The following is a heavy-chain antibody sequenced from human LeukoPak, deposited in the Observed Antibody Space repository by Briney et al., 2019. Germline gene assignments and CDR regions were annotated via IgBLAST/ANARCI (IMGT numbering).Heavy chain of an antibody. CDR3: ARVYVAAAGTGDY. CDR2: IYHSGST. CDR1: GYSISSGYY. J-gene: IGHJ4*02. Sequence: SETLSLTCTVSGYSISSGYYWGWIRQPPGKGLEWIGSIYHSGSTYYNPSLKSRVTISVDTSKNQFSLKLSSVTAADTAVYYCARVYVAAAGTGDYWGQGTLVTVSS. V-gene: IGHV4-38-2*02. D-gene: IGHD6-13*01.